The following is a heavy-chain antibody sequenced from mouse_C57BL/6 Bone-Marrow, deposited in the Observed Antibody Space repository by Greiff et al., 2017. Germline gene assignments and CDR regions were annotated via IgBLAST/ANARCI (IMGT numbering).Heavy chain of an antibody. J-gene: IGHJ4*01. CDR3: ARRDYGNYNYAMDY. V-gene: IGHV1-55*01. D-gene: IGHD2-1*01. CDR2: IYPGSGST. Sequence: VQLQQSGAELVKPGASVKMSCKASGYTFTSYWITWVKQRPGQGLEWIGDIYPGSGSTNYNEKFKSKATLTVDTSSSTAYMQLSSLTSEDSAVYYCARRDYGNYNYAMDYWGQGTSVTVSS. CDR1: GYTFTSYW.